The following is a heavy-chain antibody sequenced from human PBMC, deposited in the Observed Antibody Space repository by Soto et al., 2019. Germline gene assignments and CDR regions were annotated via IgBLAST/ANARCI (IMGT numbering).Heavy chain of an antibody. V-gene: IGHV4-34*01. CDR3: ARVFRPESGYYR. CDR1: GGSFSGYY. CDR2: INHSGST. D-gene: IGHD3-3*01. Sequence: QVQLQQWGAGLLKPSDTLSLTCAVYGGSFSGYYWSWIRQPPGKGLAWIGEINHSGSTNYNPSLKSRVTISVDTSKNQFSPKLSSVTAADTAVYYCARVFRPESGYYRWGQGTLVTVSS. J-gene: IGHJ4*02.